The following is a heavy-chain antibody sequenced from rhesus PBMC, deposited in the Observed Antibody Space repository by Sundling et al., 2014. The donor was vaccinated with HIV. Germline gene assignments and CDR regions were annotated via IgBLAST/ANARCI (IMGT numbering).Heavy chain of an antibody. Sequence: QVQLQESGPGLVKPSESLSLTCGVSNGSISESYRWNWIRQAPGKGLEWIGYIFGGSPSTNYNPSLKSRVTLLVDTSKNQFSLRLNSVTAADTAVYSCARTGPWTGYYSFDFWGQGVLVTVSP. V-gene: IGHV4S10*01. D-gene: IGHD3-3*01. J-gene: IGHJ4*01. CDR3: ARTGPWTGYYSFDF. CDR1: NGSISESYR. CDR2: IFGGSPST.